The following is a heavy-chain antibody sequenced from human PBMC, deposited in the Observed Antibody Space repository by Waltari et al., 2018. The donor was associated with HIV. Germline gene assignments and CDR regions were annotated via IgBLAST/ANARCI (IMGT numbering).Heavy chain of an antibody. CDR1: GGSISSGGYY. Sequence: QVQLQESGPGLVKPSQTLSLTCTVSGGSISSGGYYWSWIRQHPGKGLEWIGYIYYSGSTYYNPSLKSRVTISVDTSKNQFSLKLSSVTAADTAVYYCARDVGLSYCSGGSCYGSGVWFDPWGQGTLVTVSS. CDR2: IYYSGST. V-gene: IGHV4-31*03. J-gene: IGHJ5*02. D-gene: IGHD2-15*01. CDR3: ARDVGLSYCSGGSCYGSGVWFDP.